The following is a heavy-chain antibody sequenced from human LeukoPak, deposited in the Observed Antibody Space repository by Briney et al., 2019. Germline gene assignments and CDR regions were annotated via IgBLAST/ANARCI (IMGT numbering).Heavy chain of an antibody. CDR1: GFTFDDYA. D-gene: IGHD3-9*01. V-gene: IGHV3-9*01. Sequence: PGRSLRLSCAASGFTFDDYAMHWVRQAPGKGLEWVSGISWNSGSIGYADSVKGRFTISRDNAKNSLYLQMNSLRAEDTALYYCAKASRYFDWLLPSDFDYWGQGTLVTVSS. CDR3: AKASRYFDWLLPSDFDY. CDR2: ISWNSGSI. J-gene: IGHJ4*02.